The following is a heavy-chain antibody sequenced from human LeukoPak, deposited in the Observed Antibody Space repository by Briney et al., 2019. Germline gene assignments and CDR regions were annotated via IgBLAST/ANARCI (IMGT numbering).Heavy chain of an antibody. Sequence: GGSLRLSCAASGFTFTNYWIHWVRQAPGKGLMWVSRIKSDGITTNYADSVKGRFTISRDNAKNTVYLQMNSLRAEDTAVYYCARGYSGTYRVDYWGQGTLVTVSS. V-gene: IGHV3-74*01. D-gene: IGHD1-26*01. CDR1: GFTFTNYW. CDR2: IKSDGITT. CDR3: ARGYSGTYRVDY. J-gene: IGHJ4*02.